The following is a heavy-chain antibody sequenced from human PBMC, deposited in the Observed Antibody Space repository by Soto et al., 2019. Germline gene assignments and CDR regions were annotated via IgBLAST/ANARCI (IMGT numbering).Heavy chain of an antibody. CDR3: ARLAYTSGFTFDY. CDR1: GGSISSDY. CDR2: IYYNGNT. Sequence: PSETLSLTCPVSGGSISSDYWTWIRQPPGERLEWIGYIYYNGNTNYNSSLKSRVTISIDTSKNQFSLKLNSVTAADTAVYFCARLAYTSGFTFDYWGRGTLVTVSS. J-gene: IGHJ4*02. D-gene: IGHD5-18*01. V-gene: IGHV4-59*01.